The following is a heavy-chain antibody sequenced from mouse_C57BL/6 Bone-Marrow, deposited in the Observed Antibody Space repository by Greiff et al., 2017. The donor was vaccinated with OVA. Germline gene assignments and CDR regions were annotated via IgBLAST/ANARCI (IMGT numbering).Heavy chain of an antibody. D-gene: IGHD1-1*01. V-gene: IGHV1-81*01. CDR1: GYTFTSYG. J-gene: IGHJ2*01. CDR2: IYPRSGNT. Sequence: QVQLQQSGAELARPGASVKLSCKASGYTFTSYGISWVKQRTGQGLEWIGEIYPRSGNTYYNEKFQGKATLTADKSSSTAYMELRSLTSEDSAVYFCAGSYYGYFDYRGQGTTLTVSS. CDR3: AGSYYGYFDY.